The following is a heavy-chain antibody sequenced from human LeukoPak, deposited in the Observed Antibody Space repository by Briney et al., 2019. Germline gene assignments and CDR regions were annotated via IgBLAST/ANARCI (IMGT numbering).Heavy chain of an antibody. CDR2: ISDSGGTT. J-gene: IGHJ5*02. V-gene: IGHV3-48*03. D-gene: IGHD4-23*01. Sequence: GGSLRLSCAASGFPFSSFEMNWVRQAPGKGLEWVSYISDSGGTTYYADSVTGRFSISRDNSKNTVYLQMNGLRVEDTAVYYCARLVTGTTVINSGWFDPWGRGTLVTVSS. CDR1: GFPFSSFE. CDR3: ARLVTGTTVINSGWFDP.